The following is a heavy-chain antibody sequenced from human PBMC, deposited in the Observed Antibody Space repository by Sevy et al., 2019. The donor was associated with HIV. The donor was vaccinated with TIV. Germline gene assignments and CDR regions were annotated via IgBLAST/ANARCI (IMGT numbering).Heavy chain of an antibody. D-gene: IGHD2-8*01. CDR2: FSFGCGRI. Sequence: GGSLRLSCAASGFTFAKYSMSWVRQAPGKGLEWVSTFSFGCGRINYADSVKGRFTISRDDSKNTLLLQMNSLRAEDTATYFCAREGCTQPHDYWGRGTLVTVSS. CDR3: AREGCTQPHDY. CDR1: GFTFAKYS. V-gene: IGHV3-23*01. J-gene: IGHJ4*02.